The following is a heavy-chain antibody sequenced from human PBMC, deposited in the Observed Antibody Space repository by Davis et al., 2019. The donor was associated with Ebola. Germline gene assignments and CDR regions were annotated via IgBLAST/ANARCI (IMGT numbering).Heavy chain of an antibody. CDR1: GYSFTNHW. D-gene: IGHD1-26*01. J-gene: IGHJ4*02. Sequence: KVSCKTSGYSFTNHWIGGVRQILGMGLEWMGIIFPGDSDTRYSPSFQGQVTISADKSISTAYLQWSSLKASDSAMYYCVRRPSLAGAPTDYWGQGTLVTVSS. V-gene: IGHV5-51*01. CDR2: IFPGDSDT. CDR3: VRRPSLAGAPTDY.